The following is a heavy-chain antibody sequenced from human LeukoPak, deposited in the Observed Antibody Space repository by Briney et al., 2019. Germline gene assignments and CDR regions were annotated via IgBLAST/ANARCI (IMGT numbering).Heavy chain of an antibody. Sequence: ASVKVSCKASGYTFTGYYIHWVRQAPGQGLEWMGWINPNSGGTNHAQKFQGGVTMTRDTSISTAYMELSRLRSDDTAVYYCARDQESGDRFYNWFDPWGQGTLVTVSS. CDR2: INPNSGGT. V-gene: IGHV1-2*02. CDR3: ARDQESGDRFYNWFDP. J-gene: IGHJ5*02. CDR1: GYTFTGYY. D-gene: IGHD3-10*01.